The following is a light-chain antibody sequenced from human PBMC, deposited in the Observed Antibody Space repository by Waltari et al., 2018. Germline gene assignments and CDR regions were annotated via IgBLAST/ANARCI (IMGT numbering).Light chain of an antibody. CDR1: SPNIGSNS. CDR3: ATWDDSLGGFYV. CDR2: ASD. J-gene: IGLJ1*01. V-gene: IGLV1-47*02. Sequence: QSVLTQSSPTSGTPGQRVYISSSGTSPNIGSNSVYWYQHLPGAAPKLLIYASDQRPSGVPDRFSGSKSGTSASLAISGLRSEDEADYYCATWDDSLGGFYVFGTGTKVTVL.